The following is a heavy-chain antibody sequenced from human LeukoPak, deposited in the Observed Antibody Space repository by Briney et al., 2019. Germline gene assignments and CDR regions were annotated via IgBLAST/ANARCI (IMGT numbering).Heavy chain of an antibody. D-gene: IGHD6-19*01. CDR1: GGSISSYY. Sequence: PSETLSLTCTVSGGSISSYYWSWIRQPPGKGLEWIGYIYYSGSTNYNPSLKSRVTISVDTSKNQFSLKLSSVTAADTAVYYCARSVRSSGWYPNYYYYGMDVWGQGTTVTISS. J-gene: IGHJ6*02. CDR3: ARSVRSSGWYPNYYYYGMDV. V-gene: IGHV4-59*08. CDR2: IYYSGST.